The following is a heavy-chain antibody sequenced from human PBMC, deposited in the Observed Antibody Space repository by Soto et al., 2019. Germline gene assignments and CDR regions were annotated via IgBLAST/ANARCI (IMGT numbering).Heavy chain of an antibody. CDR1: GFTFRSYA. D-gene: IGHD6-19*01. J-gene: IGHJ6*02. Sequence: GGSLRLSCAASGFTFRSYAMSWVRQAPGKGLEWVSAISGSGGSTYYADSVKGRFTISRDNSKNTLYLQMNSLRAEDTAVYYCAKDSIAVAAYYYYGMDVWGQGTTVTVSS. CDR3: AKDSIAVAAYYYYGMDV. V-gene: IGHV3-23*01. CDR2: ISGSGGST.